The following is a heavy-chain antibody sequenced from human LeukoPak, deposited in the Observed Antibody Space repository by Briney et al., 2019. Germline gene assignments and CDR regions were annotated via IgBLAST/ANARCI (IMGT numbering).Heavy chain of an antibody. D-gene: IGHD6-13*01. CDR3: ARDEDSSSWYSPSRYYYGMDV. CDR2: ISGDGTIT. J-gene: IGHJ6*02. CDR1: GFNFDDYA. V-gene: IGHV3-43*02. Sequence: GGSLRLSCAASGFNFDDYAMHWVRQAPGKGLEWVSLISGDGTITYYADSVKGRFTISRDNAKNSLYLQMNSLRAEDTAVYYCARDEDSSSWYSPSRYYYGMDVWGQGTTVTVSS.